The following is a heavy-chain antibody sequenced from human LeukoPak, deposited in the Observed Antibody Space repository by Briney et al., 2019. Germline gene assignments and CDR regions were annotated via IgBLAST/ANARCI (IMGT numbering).Heavy chain of an antibody. CDR1: GFTFSGYP. CDR3: ARDPDGVYQYYYSYPMDV. J-gene: IGHJ6*02. V-gene: IGHV3-48*03. Sequence: QSGGSLRLSCAASGFTFSGYPIHWVRQAPGKGLKWLSYISTSGDAISYADSVKGRFTISRDNAKNSLYLQMSNLRAEDTAVYFCARDPDGVYQYYYSYPMDVWGQGTTVTVSS. CDR2: ISTSGDAI. D-gene: IGHD4-17*01.